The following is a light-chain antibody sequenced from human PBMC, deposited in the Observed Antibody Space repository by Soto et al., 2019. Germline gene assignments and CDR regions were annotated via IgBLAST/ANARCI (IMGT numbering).Light chain of an antibody. CDR2: KAS. V-gene: IGKV1-5*03. J-gene: IGKJ4*01. CDR3: QQYNIYPLT. Sequence: DSQMTQSPSTLCASVGDRGTITCRAGQSISTWLAWYQQKPGKAPKLLIYKASSLEGGVPSRFSGSGSGTEFNITVSSLQPDDFATYYCQQYNIYPLTFGGGTKVDIK. CDR1: QSISTW.